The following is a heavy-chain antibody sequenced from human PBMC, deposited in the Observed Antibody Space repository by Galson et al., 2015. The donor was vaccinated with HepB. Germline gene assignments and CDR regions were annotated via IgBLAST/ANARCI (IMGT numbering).Heavy chain of an antibody. CDR2: ISSSSSYI. D-gene: IGHD1-1*01. J-gene: IGHJ4*02. CDR1: GFTFSSYS. V-gene: IGHV3-21*01. CDR3: ASGVPGTIYFDY. Sequence: SLRLSCAASGFTFSSYSMNWVRQAPGKGLEWVSSISSSSSYIYYADSVKGRFTISRDNAKNSLYLQVNSLRAEDTAVYYCASGVPGTIYFDYWGQGTLVTVSS.